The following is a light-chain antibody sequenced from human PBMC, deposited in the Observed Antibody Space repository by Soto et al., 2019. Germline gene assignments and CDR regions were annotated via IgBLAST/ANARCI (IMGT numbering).Light chain of an antibody. CDR3: CSLTTSHTYV. CDR2: HVT. J-gene: IGLJ1*01. V-gene: IGLV2-14*03. CDR1: SSDIGHYDY. Sequence: QSVVTQPACVSGCPGQSITVSCTGTSSDIGHYDYVSWYQQHPGKAPKLMIYHVTYRPSGVSNRYSGSKSGNSASLTISGLQADDEADYYCCSLTTSHTYVFGSGTKVT.